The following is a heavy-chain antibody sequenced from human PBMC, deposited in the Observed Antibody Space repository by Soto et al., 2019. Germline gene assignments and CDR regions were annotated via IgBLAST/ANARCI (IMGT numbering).Heavy chain of an antibody. D-gene: IGHD1-1*01. CDR1: GGSFSGYY. J-gene: IGHJ4*02. CDR2: INHSGST. Sequence: SETLSLTCAVYGGSFSGYYWSWIRQPPGKGLEWIGEINHSGSTNYNPSLKSLVTISVDTSKNQFSLKLSSVTAADTAVYYCARGKVHRGPRFDYWGQGTLVTVSS. V-gene: IGHV4-34*01. CDR3: ARGKVHRGPRFDY.